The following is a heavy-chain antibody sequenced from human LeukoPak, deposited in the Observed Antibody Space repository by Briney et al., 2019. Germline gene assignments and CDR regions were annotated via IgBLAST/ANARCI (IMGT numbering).Heavy chain of an antibody. CDR3: FRWGVAADMQD. Sequence: GGSLRLSCEVSGLTFSDYWMGWVRQAPGKGLEWVANINPAGSDTYYVDSVKGRFTISRDDAKKSTFLQMNNLRVEDTDLYFFFRWGVAADMQDWGQGTLVTVSS. V-gene: IGHV3-7*01. CDR1: GLTFSDYW. J-gene: IGHJ4*02. CDR2: INPAGSDT. D-gene: IGHD2-2*01.